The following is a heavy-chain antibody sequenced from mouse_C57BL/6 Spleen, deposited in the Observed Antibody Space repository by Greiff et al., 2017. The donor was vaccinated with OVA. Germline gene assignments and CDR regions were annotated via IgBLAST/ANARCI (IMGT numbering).Heavy chain of an antibody. J-gene: IGHJ1*03. D-gene: IGHD1-1*01. V-gene: IGHV5-17*01. CDR3: ARSYGSKGNWYFDV. CDR1: GFTFSDYG. CDR2: ISSGSSTI. Sequence: EVMLVESGGGLVKPGGSLKLSCAASGFTFSDYGMHWVRQAPEKGLEWVAYISSGSSTIYYADTVKGRFTISRDNAKNTLFLQMTSLRSEDTAMYYCARSYGSKGNWYFDVWGTGTTVTVSS.